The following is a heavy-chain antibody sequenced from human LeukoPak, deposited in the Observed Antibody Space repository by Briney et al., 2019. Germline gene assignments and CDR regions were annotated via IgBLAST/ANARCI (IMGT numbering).Heavy chain of an antibody. Sequence: GGSLRLSCAASGFTFSSYGMHWVRQAPGKGLEWVAVLSYDGSNESYADSVKGRFTISRDNSKNTLFLQMNSLRPEDTAIYYCARGIAMTTLNALDIWGQGTMVTVSS. J-gene: IGHJ3*02. CDR3: ARGIAMTTLNALDI. V-gene: IGHV3-30*03. CDR2: LSYDGSNE. D-gene: IGHD2/OR15-2a*01. CDR1: GFTFSSYG.